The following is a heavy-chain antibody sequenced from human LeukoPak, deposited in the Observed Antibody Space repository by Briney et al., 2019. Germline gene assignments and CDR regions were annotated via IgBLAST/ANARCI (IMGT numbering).Heavy chain of an antibody. V-gene: IGHV4-34*01. J-gene: IGHJ4*02. D-gene: IGHD3-10*01. CDR3: ARWFGDSNYYFDY. CDR1: GGSFSGYY. Sequence: KPSETLSLTCAVYGGSFSGYYWSWIPQPPGKGLEWIGEINHSGSTNYNPSLKSRVTISVDTCKNQFSLKLSSVTAADTAVYYCARWFGDSNYYFDYWGQRTLVTVSS. CDR2: INHSGST.